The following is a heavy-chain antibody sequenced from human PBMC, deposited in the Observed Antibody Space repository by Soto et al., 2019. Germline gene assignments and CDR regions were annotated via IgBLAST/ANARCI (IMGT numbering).Heavy chain of an antibody. CDR1: GGSVSSGRYY. V-gene: IGHV4-61*01. CDR3: ARAYYCGSGRGRSMDV. J-gene: IGHJ6*02. D-gene: IGHD3-10*01. CDR2: MFDSGST. Sequence: SETLSLTCIVSGGSVSSGRYYWTWIRQPPGKGLEWIGYMFDSGSTNYHPSLKSRVTIGVNTSKNQFSLNLSSVTAADRAVYYCARAYYCGSGRGRSMDVWGQGTTVTVS.